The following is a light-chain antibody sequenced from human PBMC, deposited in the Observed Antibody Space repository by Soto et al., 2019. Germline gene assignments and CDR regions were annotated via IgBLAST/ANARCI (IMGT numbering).Light chain of an antibody. J-gene: IGKJ2*01. CDR3: QQSGSSPMYT. CDR2: GAS. CDR1: QSVSSSY. V-gene: IGKV3-20*01. Sequence: EIVLTQSPGTLSLSPGERATLSCRASQSVSSSYVAWYQQKPGQAPRLLIYGASGRATGIPDRFSGSGSGTDFTLTISRLEPEDFAVYYCQQSGSSPMYTFGQGTKLEIK.